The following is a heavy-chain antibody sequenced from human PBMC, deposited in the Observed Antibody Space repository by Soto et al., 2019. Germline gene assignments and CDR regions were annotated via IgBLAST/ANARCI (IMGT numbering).Heavy chain of an antibody. CDR3: ARDRYTSDYDYIWGSYRDTNWFDP. CDR1: GGSISSGGYY. D-gene: IGHD3-16*02. Sequence: SETLSLTCTVSGGSISSGGYYWSWIRQHPGKGLEWIGYIYYSGSTNYNPSLKSRVTISVDTSKNQFSLKLSSVTAADTAVYYCARDRYTSDYDYIWGSYRDTNWFDPWGQGTLVTVSS. CDR2: IYYSGST. V-gene: IGHV4-61*08. J-gene: IGHJ5*02.